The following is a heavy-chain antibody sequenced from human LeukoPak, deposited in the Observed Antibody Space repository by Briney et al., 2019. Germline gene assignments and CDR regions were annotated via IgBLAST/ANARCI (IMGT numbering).Heavy chain of an antibody. CDR2: INPSGGST. CDR3: ARDGPGTSFEDWFDP. Sequence: ASVKVSCKASGYTFTSYYMHWVRQAPGQGLEWMGIINPSGGSTSYAQKFQGRVTMTRDMSTSTVYMELSSLRSEDTAVYYCARDGPGTSFEDWFDPWGQGTLVTVSS. D-gene: IGHD2-2*01. CDR1: GYTFTSYY. V-gene: IGHV1-46*01. J-gene: IGHJ5*02.